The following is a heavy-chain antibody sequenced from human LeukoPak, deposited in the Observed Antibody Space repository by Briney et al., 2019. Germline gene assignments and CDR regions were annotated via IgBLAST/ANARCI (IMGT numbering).Heavy chain of an antibody. CDR2: INPSGGST. CDR1: GYTFTSYY. J-gene: IGHJ4*02. D-gene: IGHD3-22*01. Sequence: ASVKVSCKASGYTFTSYYMHWVRQAPGQGLEWMGIINPSGGSTSYAQKFQGRVTMTRDTSTSTVYMELSSLRSEDTAVYNCARDRVTMMPLDYWGQGTLVTVSS. V-gene: IGHV1-46*01. CDR3: ARDRVTMMPLDY.